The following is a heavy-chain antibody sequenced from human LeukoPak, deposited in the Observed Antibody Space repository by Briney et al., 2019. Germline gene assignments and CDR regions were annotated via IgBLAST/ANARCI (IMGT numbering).Heavy chain of an antibody. CDR1: GYTFTSYY. CDR2: INHSGGST. V-gene: IGHV1-46*01. Sequence: ASVKVSCKASGYTFTSYYMHWVRQAPGQGLEWMGIINHSGGSTSYAQKFQGRVTMTRDMSTSTAYMELSSLRSEDTAMYYCARGEVPAHYFDYWGQGTLVTVSS. J-gene: IGHJ4*02. D-gene: IGHD2-2*01. CDR3: ARGEVPAHYFDY.